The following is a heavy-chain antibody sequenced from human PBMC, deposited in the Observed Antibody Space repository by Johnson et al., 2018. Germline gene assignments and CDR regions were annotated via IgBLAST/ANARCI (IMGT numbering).Heavy chain of an antibody. CDR1: GFTFSNYW. CDR3: ARDNGYSTPFDT. Sequence: EVQLVETGGTLVQPGGSLRLSCAASGFTFSNYWIHWVRQAPGEGLVWVSRITSDGSNTDYAGSVKGRFTLSRDNARNMVYLQMNSLRVEDKAVYYCARDNGYSTPFDTGGQGTMVTISS. J-gene: IGHJ3*02. D-gene: IGHD1-26*01. CDR2: ITSDGSNT. V-gene: IGHV3-74*01.